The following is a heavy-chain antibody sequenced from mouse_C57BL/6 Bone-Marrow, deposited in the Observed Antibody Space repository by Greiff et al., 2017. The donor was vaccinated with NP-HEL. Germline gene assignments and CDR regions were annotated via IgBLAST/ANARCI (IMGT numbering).Heavy chain of an antibody. CDR3: ARGNYYGSSYYFDY. CDR2: IYPRDGST. D-gene: IGHD1-1*01. J-gene: IGHJ2*01. CDR1: GYTFTSYD. Sequence: QVQLKQSGPELVKPGASVKLSCKASGYTFTSYDINWVKQRPGQGLEWIGWIYPRDGSTKYNEKFKGKATLTVDTSSSTAYMELHSLTSEDSAVYFCARGNYYGSSYYFDYWGQGTTRTVSS. V-gene: IGHV1-85*01.